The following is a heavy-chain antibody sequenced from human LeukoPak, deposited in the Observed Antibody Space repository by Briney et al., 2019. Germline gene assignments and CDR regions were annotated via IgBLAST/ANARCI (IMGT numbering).Heavy chain of an antibody. V-gene: IGHV3-23*01. CDR3: AKGHPAIAVVSQGYHPAGLVDY. Sequence: GGSLRLSCAASGFSFSHYGMTWVRQAPGKGLEWVSSIGGSGTGTYYADSVKGRFTISRDNSKNTLYLQMNSLRAEDTAVYYCAKGHPAIAVVSQGYHPAGLVDYWGQGTLVTVSS. CDR1: GFSFSHYG. D-gene: IGHD6-19*01. CDR2: IGGSGTGT. J-gene: IGHJ4*02.